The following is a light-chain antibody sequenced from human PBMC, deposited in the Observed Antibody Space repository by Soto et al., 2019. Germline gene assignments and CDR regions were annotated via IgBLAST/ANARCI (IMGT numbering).Light chain of an antibody. J-gene: IGLJ1*01. CDR2: DVS. CDR1: SSDVGGYNY. CDR3: SSYTTSNTRQIV. Sequence: QSALTQPASVSGSPGQSITISCTGTSSDVGGYNYVSWYQHHPGKAPKLLIYDVSNRPSGVSNRFSGSKSDNTASLTISGLQPEYEAAYYCSSYTTSNTRQIVFGTGTKVTVL. V-gene: IGLV2-14*03.